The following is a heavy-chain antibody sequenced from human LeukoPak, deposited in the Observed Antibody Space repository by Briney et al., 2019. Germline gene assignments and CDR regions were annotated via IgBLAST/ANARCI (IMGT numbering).Heavy chain of an antibody. J-gene: IGHJ4*02. CDR2: IDGGGGDP. CDR1: KFTFSDYA. CDR3: AARRPHYGDYVY. V-gene: IGHV3-23*01. D-gene: IGHD4-17*01. Sequence: RGSLRLSCEASKFTFSDYAMSWVRQAPGKGLEWVASIDGGGGDPWYANFVKGRFTVSRDNSRNTLYLQMSTLRAEDTAVYYCAARRPHYGDYVYWGLGTLVTASS.